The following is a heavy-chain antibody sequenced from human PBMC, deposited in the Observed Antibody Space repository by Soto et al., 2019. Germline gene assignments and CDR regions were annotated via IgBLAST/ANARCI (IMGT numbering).Heavy chain of an antibody. D-gene: IGHD6-6*01. J-gene: IGHJ5*02. CDR3: ARGSVAARSRWWFDP. CDR2: IYYSGST. Sequence: SETLSLTCTVSGGSISSYYWSWIRQPPGKGLEWIGYIYYSGSTNYNPSLKSRVTISVGTSKNQFSLKLSSVTAADTAVYYCARGSVAARSRWWFDPWGQGTLVTVSS. V-gene: IGHV4-59*01. CDR1: GGSISSYY.